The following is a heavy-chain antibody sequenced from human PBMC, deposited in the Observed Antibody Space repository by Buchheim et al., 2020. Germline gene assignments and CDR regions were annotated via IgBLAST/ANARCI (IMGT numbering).Heavy chain of an antibody. Sequence: EVQLVESGGGLIQPGGSLRLPCAASGFTFTTFWMHWVRQVPGKGLMWVSRINPDGSDRSYAASVRGRFTISRDNAENALYLQMNSLRVEDTGVYSCAREVRGHAYFDTWGQGT. V-gene: IGHV3-74*01. J-gene: IGHJ4*02. CDR3: AREVRGHAYFDT. CDR2: INPDGSDR. CDR1: GFTFTTFW.